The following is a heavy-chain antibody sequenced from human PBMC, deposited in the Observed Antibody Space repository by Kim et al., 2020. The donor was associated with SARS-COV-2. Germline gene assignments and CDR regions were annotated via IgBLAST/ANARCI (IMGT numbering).Heavy chain of an antibody. CDR2: MSSDASRI. CDR3: ARGRGDWTVVY. V-gene: IGHV3-48*01. D-gene: IGHD2-21*02. CDR1: EFTLSSYD. Sequence: GGSLRLSCAASEFTLSSYDMKWFRQAPGKGLEWLAYMSSDASRIHYEGSVEGRFTISRDSAKNSLYLQMNSLRGEDTAMYYCARGRGDWTVVYWGQGTLVTVSS. J-gene: IGHJ4*02.